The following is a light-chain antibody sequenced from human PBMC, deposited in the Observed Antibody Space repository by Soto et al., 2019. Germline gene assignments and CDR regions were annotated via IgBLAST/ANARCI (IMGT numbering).Light chain of an antibody. V-gene: IGLV2-23*01. CDR2: EAS. Sequence: QSALTQPASVSGSPGQSITISCTGISNDVGTYNLVSWYQHHPGKAPKLIIYEASKRPSGVPNRFSGSKSGNTASLTISGLHAEDEADYSCCSYGRSVVFGGGTKVTVL. J-gene: IGLJ2*01. CDR1: SNDVGTYNL. CDR3: CSYGRSVV.